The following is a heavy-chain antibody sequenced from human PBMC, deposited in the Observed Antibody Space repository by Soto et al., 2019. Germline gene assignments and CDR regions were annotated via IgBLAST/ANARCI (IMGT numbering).Heavy chain of an antibody. CDR2: FRAYSGST. D-gene: IGHD6-13*01. V-gene: IGHV1-18*01. Sequence: QVKLVQSGAEVKKPGASVKVSCTASGYTFTSDVISWVRKAPGQGLEWMGWFRAYSGSTDYAQKLQGRVTITTDTGLRTANVELRRMLSEDAAVYYCASRTAADVSIDYWGQG. J-gene: IGHJ4*02. CDR3: ASRTAADVSIDY. CDR1: GYTFTSDV.